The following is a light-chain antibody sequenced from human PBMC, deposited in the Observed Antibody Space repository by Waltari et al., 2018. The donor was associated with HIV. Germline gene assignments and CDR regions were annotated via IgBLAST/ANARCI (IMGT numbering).Light chain of an antibody. Sequence: QSALTQPASVSGSPGQSITISCTGTSSDVGSYNLVSWYQKHPGKAPKLMIYEVNKRHSGVSNRVPGSKSGDTASLAISGLQAEDEADYYCSSYAGSSSYVFGSGTKVTVL. CDR3: SSYAGSSSYV. J-gene: IGLJ1*01. V-gene: IGLV2-23*02. CDR1: SSDVGSYNL. CDR2: EVN.